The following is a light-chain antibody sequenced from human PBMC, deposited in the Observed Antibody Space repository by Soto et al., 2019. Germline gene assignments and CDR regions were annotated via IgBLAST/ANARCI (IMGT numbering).Light chain of an antibody. CDR3: QQYGSSRWT. J-gene: IGKJ1*01. Sequence: ENVLTQSPGTLSLSPGQRATLSCRASHTISSSYLAWYQQKPGQAPRLLIYGASSRATGIPDRFSGSGSGTDFTLTISRLEPEDFAVYYCQQYGSSRWTFGQGTKVDIK. CDR2: GAS. V-gene: IGKV3-20*01. CDR1: HTISSSY.